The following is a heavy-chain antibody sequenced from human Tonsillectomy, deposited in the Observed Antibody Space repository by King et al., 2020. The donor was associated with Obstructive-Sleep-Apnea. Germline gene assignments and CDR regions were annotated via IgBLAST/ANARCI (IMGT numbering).Heavy chain of an antibody. D-gene: IGHD1-26*01. J-gene: IGHJ4*02. CDR2: MSYDGSNI. CDR1: GFSFSSYG. Sequence: VQLVESGGRVVQPGRSLRLSCAASGFSFSSYGMHWVRQAPGKGLEWVAVMSYDGSNIYYVDSVKGRFTISRDNSKDTLYLQMNSLRAEDTAVYFCTRANSGSFSASDYWGQGTLVTVAA. V-gene: IGHV3-30*03. CDR3: TRANSGSFSASDY.